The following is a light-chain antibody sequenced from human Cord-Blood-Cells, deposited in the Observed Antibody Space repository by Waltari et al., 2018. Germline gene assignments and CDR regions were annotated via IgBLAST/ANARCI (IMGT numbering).Light chain of an antibody. CDR2: EGS. J-gene: IGLJ3*02. CDR1: SCDVGSYNL. CDR3: CSYAGSSTFV. V-gene: IGLV2-23*03. Sequence: QSALTQPASVSGSPGQSITISCTGTSCDVGSYNLVSWYPQHPAKPPKLMIYEGSKRPSGVSNRFSGSKSGNTASLTISGLQAEDEADYYCCSYAGSSTFVFGGGTKLTVL.